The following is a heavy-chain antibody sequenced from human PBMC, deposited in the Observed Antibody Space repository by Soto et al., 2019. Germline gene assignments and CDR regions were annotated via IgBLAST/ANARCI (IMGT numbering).Heavy chain of an antibody. Sequence: PSETLSLTCTVSGGSISSTNYYWGWIRPPPGKGLEWIGTIYYSESPYYNSSLKSRVTISVDMSKSQVYLQLTSVTAADTAVYYCARFGAAAAHDDNWGRGVLVTVSS. CDR1: GGSISSTNYY. J-gene: IGHJ4*01. CDR3: ARFGAAAAHDDN. V-gene: IGHV4-39*07. D-gene: IGHD6-13*01. CDR2: IYYSESP.